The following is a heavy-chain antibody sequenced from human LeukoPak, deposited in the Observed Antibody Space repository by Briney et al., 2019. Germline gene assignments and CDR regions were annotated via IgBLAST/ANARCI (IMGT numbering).Heavy chain of an antibody. J-gene: IGHJ5*02. CDR2: ISSSGGTT. CDR3: ANDFPIPNH. Sequence: GGSLRLSCAASGFTFSDYYMSWLRQAPGKGLEWVSYISSSGGTTYYADSVKGRFSIFRDNSKNSLYLQMNSLRAEEPAVYYCANDFPIPNHWGQGPLVTVSS. D-gene: IGHD2/OR15-2a*01. CDR1: GFTFSDYY. V-gene: IGHV3-11*01.